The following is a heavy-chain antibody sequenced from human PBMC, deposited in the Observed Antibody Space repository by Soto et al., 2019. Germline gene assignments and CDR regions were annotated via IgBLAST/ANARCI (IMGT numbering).Heavy chain of an antibody. V-gene: IGHV1-46*01. CDR1: GYTFTSYY. Sequence: SVKVSCKASGYTFTSYYMHWVRQAPGQGLEWMGIIDPRGGSTSYAQKFQGRVTMTRDTSTSTVYMELSSLRSEDTAVYYCARDGYYSGSGSYVSGMDVWGQGTTVTVSS. J-gene: IGHJ6*02. CDR2: IDPRGGST. D-gene: IGHD3-10*01. CDR3: ARDGYYSGSGSYVSGMDV.